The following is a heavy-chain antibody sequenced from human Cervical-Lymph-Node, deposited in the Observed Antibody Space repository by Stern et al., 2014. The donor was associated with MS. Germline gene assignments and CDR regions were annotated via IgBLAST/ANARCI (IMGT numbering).Heavy chain of an antibody. CDR3: ETFISSAGTFNH. CDR2: IIVYNGNT. V-gene: IGHV1-18*01. D-gene: IGHD6-13*01. J-gene: IGHJ4*02. Sequence: VQLVESGGEVKKPGASVKVSCKASGYNTTRYGFTWARKDPGQGHEWMGWIIVYNGNTNYAQKIQGRVTMTTDTSTSTAYMEVKSLRSDDTAVYYCETFISSAGTFNHWGQGTLVTVSS. CDR1: GYNTTRYG.